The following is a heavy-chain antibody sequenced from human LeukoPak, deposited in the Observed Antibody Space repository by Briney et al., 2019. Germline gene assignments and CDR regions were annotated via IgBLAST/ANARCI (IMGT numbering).Heavy chain of an antibody. J-gene: IGHJ6*02. V-gene: IGHV4-34*01. CDR2: INHSGST. Sequence: SETLSLTCAVYGGSSSVYYWSWIRQPPGKGLEWIGEINHSGSTNYNPSLKSRVTISVDTSKNQFSLKLSSVTAADTAVYYCARGVSIAAAGTAYYGMDVWGQGTTVTVSS. D-gene: IGHD6-13*01. CDR1: GGSSSVYY. CDR3: ARGVSIAAAGTAYYGMDV.